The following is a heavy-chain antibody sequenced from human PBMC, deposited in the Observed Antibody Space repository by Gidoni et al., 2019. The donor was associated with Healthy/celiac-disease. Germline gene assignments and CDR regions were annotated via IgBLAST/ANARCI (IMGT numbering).Heavy chain of an antibody. D-gene: IGHD3-22*01. CDR2: IYSGGST. J-gene: IGHJ3*02. CDR1: GFTVRRNY. V-gene: IGHV3-66*02. Sequence: EVQLVESGGGLVQPGGSLRLSCAASGFTVRRNYMSWVRQAPGKGLEWVSVIYSGGSTYYADSVKGRFTISRDNSKNTLYLQMNSLRAEDTAVYYCAREARYYYDSSGPEAFDIWGQGTMVTVSS. CDR3: AREARYYYDSSGPEAFDI.